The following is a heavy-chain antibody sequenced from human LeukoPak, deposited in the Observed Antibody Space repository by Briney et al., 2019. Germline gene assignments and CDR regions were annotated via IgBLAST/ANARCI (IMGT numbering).Heavy chain of an antibody. J-gene: IGHJ4*02. CDR3: ARDPGYCSGGSCYRSYDY. V-gene: IGHV3-7*01. D-gene: IGHD2-15*01. CDR1: GFTFSSYW. CDR2: IKQGGSEK. Sequence: PGGSLRLSCAASGFTFSSYWMSWVRQAPGKGLEWVANIKQGGSEKYYVDSVKGRFTISRDNAKNSLYLQMNSLRAEDTAVYYCARDPGYCSGGSCYRSYDYWGQGTLVTVSS.